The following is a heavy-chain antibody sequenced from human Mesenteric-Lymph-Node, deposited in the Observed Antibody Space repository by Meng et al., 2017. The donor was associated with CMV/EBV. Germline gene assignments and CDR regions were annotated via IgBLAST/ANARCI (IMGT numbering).Heavy chain of an antibody. D-gene: IGHD3-10*01. CDR3: TGDSVSNPNLDY. V-gene: IGHV3-66*01. CDR2: IYRGDNT. CDR1: GFNVRDKY. Sequence: EVVLVDSGGGFVPTGGSLRRSFAASGFNVRDKYMSWVRQAPGKGLEWVCIIYRGDNTYYIDFVKDRFTVSRANSKNTMYLQMNSLRVEDTAVYYCTGDSVSNPNLDYWGQGTLVTVSS. J-gene: IGHJ4*02.